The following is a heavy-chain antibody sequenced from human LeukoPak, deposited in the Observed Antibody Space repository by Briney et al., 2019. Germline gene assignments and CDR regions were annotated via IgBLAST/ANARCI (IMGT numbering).Heavy chain of an antibody. CDR1: GFTFSTYG. CDR2: IWSDGRDK. D-gene: IGHD1-20*01. V-gene: IGHV3-33*01. Sequence: TGGSLRLSCATSGFTFSTYGMHWVRQAPGKGLKWVAVIWSDGRDKFYADSVTGRFIISRDNTKNTLYLQMNSLTAEDTAVYYCARDDYITSSLDYWGQGILVTVSS. J-gene: IGHJ4*02. CDR3: ARDDYITSSLDY.